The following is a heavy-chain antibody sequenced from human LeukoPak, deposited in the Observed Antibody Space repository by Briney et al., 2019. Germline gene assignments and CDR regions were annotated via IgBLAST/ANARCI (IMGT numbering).Heavy chain of an antibody. CDR3: ARDNQKRWFYS. V-gene: IGHV4-30-4*01. CDR1: GVSISRDDYY. J-gene: IGHJ5*01. Sequence: SETLSLTCSVSGVSISRDDYYWSWIRQHPGKGLEWLGTCHSGSTDYSPSLKSRLLISANMSKNQFSLRVTSVTAADTAVYYCARDNQKRWFYSWGQGTLVTVSP. CDR2: TCHSGST.